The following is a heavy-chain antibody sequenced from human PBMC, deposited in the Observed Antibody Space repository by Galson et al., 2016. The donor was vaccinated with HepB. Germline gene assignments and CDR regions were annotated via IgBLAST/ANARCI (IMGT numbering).Heavy chain of an antibody. J-gene: IGHJ4*02. CDR1: GFTFSSHA. V-gene: IGHV3-30-3*01. D-gene: IGHD3-22*01. CDR3: ARDLRPYYHDSSGQGLFDY. CDR2: ISYDGSNK. Sequence: SLRLSCAASGFTFSSHAMHWVRQAPGKGLEWVAVISYDGSNKYHADSVKGRFTISRDNSKNTLYLQMHSVRTEDTAVYYCARDLRPYYHDSSGQGLFDYWGQGTLVTVSS.